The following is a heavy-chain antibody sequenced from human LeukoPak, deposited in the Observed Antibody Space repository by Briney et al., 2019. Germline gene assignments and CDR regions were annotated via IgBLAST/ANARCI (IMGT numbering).Heavy chain of an antibody. CDR2: INPNSGGT. Sequence: APVKVSCKASGYTFTSYYMHWVRQAPGQGLEWMGWINPNSGGTNYAQKFQGWVTMTRDTSISTAYMELSRLRSDDTAVYYCARDSRCSSTSCYGLFDYWGQGTLVTVSS. CDR1: GYTFTSYY. CDR3: ARDSRCSSTSCYGLFDY. V-gene: IGHV1-2*04. D-gene: IGHD2-2*01. J-gene: IGHJ4*02.